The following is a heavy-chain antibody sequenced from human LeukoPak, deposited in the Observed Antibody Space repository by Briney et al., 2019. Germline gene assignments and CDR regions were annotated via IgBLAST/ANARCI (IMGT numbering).Heavy chain of an antibody. CDR2: ISSSSSYI. CDR3: ARVWAAADAFDI. V-gene: IGHV3-21*01. J-gene: IGHJ3*02. D-gene: IGHD6-13*01. CDR1: GFTFSSYW. Sequence: GGSLRLSCAASGFTFSSYWMHWVRQAPGKGLEWVSSISSSSSYIYYADSMKGRFTISRDNAKNSLYLQMNSLRVEDTAVYYCARVWAAADAFDIWGQGTMVTVSS.